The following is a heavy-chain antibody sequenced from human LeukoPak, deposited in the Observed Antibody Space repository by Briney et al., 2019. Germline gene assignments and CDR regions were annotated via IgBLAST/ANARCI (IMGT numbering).Heavy chain of an antibody. V-gene: IGHV4-4*09. Sequence: PSETLSLTCTVSGGSISSYYWSWIRQPPGKGLEWIGYIYTSGSTNYNPSLKSRVTISVDTSKNQFSLKLSSVTAADTAVYYCARHTRASYYYYMDVWGKGTTVTVSS. J-gene: IGHJ6*03. CDR3: ARHTRASYYYYMDV. CDR2: IYTSGST. D-gene: IGHD5-18*01. CDR1: GGSISSYY.